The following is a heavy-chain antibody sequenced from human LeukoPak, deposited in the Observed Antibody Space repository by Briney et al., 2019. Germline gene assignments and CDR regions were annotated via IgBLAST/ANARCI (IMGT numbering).Heavy chain of an antibody. CDR2: ISGSGGST. J-gene: IGHJ4*02. D-gene: IGHD2-2*01. CDR1: GFTFRSYA. CDR3: AKVPCSSTSCYMYYFDY. Sequence: QPGGSLRLSCAASGFTFRSYAMSSVRQAPGKGLEWVSAISGSGGSTYYADSVKGRFTISRDNSKNTLYLQMNSLRAEDTAVYYCAKVPCSSTSCYMYYFDYWGQGTLVTVSS. V-gene: IGHV3-23*01.